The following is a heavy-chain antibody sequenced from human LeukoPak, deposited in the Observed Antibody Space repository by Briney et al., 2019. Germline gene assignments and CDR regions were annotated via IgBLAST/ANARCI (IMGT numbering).Heavy chain of an antibody. D-gene: IGHD3-10*01. Sequence: GGSLRLSCAASGFTFSSMNWVRQAPGKGLEWVSYISSSSSTIYYADSVKGRFTISRDNAKNSLYLQMNSLRAEDTAVYYCAREREELWFGEFHAFDIWGQGTMVTVSS. CDR2: ISSSSSTI. J-gene: IGHJ3*02. V-gene: IGHV3-48*01. CDR1: GFTFSS. CDR3: AREREELWFGEFHAFDI.